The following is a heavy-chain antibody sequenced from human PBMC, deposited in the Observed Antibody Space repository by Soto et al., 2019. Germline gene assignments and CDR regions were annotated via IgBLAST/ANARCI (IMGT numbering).Heavy chain of an antibody. V-gene: IGHV3-23*01. D-gene: IGHD2-21*01. CDR1: GFIFNNYA. Sequence: EVQLLESGGGLVQRGGSLRLSCAASGFIFNNYAMTWVRQAPGKGLEWVARVSGRGGSAYYADSVKGRLTISRDNSNNTLYLQMTNVRDEDTAVYYCVRRAGGAVVWYYDLWGRGTLVSVFS. CDR3: VRRAGGAVVWYYDL. CDR2: VSGRGGSA. J-gene: IGHJ2*01.